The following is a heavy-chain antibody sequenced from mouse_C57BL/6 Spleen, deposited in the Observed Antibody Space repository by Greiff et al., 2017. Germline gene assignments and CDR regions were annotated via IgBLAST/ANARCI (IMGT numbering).Heavy chain of an antibody. CDR3: ARSTAQAKCAMDY. CDR2: IDPTSGGT. J-gene: IGHJ4*01. D-gene: IGHD3-2*02. CDR1: GYTFTSYW. V-gene: IGHV1-72*01. Sequence: QVQLQQPGAELVKPGASVKLSCKASGYTFTSYWMHWVKQRPGRGLEWIGRIDPTSGGTKYNEKFKSKATLTVDKPSSTAYMQLSSLTSEDSAVYYCARSTAQAKCAMDYWGQGTSVTVSS.